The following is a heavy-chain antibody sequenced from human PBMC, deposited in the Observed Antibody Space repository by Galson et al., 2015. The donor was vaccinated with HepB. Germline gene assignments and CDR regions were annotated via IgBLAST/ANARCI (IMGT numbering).Heavy chain of an antibody. CDR2: IYYSGST. V-gene: IGHV4-39*07. J-gene: IGHJ4*02. CDR3: ARGETYYYGSGSYSTRVVWAHFDY. CDR1: GGSISSSSYY. D-gene: IGHD3-10*01. Sequence: ETLSLTCTVSGGSISSSSYYWGWIRQPPGKGLEWIGSIYYSGSTYYNPSLKSRVTISVDTSKNQFSLKLSSVTAADTAVYYCARGETYYYGSGSYSTRVVWAHFDYWGQGTLVTVSS.